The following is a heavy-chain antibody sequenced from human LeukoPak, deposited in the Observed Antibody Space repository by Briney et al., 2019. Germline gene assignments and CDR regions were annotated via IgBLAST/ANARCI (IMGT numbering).Heavy chain of an antibody. D-gene: IGHD3-3*01. CDR3: AKDVTSIDFWSGYN. Sequence: GRSLRLSCAASGFTFDDYAMHWVRQAPGKGLEWVSGISWNSGNIGCADSVKGRFTISRDNAKKSLYLQMNSLRPEDTAFYYCAKDVTSIDFWSGYNWGQGTLVTVSS. CDR1: GFTFDDYA. CDR2: ISWNSGNI. J-gene: IGHJ4*02. V-gene: IGHV3-9*01.